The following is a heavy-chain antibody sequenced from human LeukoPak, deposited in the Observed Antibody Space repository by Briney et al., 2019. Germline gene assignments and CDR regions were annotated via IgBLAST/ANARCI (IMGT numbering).Heavy chain of an antibody. J-gene: IGHJ4*02. CDR2: ISAYNGDT. D-gene: IGHD4-17*01. Sequence: ASVKVSCKASGYTFTNYGISWVRQAPGQGLEWMGWISAYNGDTNYAQKLQGRVTMTTYTSTSTAYMEVRSLRSDDTAVYYCARVALYGDYAGSGDYWGQGTLVTVSS. CDR3: ARVALYGDYAGSGDY. V-gene: IGHV1-18*01. CDR1: GYTFTNYG.